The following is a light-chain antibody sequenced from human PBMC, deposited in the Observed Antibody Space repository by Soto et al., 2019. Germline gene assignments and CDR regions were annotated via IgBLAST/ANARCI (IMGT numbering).Light chain of an antibody. Sequence: QSALTQPASVSGSAGQSITISCTGTSTDVGGYNYVSWYQQHPGKVPKLIIYEVSNRPSGVTSRFSGSKSGNTASLTISGLQAEDEADYHCSSYTGSATVIFGGGTKLTVL. CDR3: SSYTGSATVI. CDR1: STDVGGYNY. V-gene: IGLV2-14*01. CDR2: EVS. J-gene: IGLJ2*01.